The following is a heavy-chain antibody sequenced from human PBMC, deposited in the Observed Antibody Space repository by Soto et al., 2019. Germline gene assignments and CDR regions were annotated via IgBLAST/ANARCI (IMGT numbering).Heavy chain of an antibody. D-gene: IGHD6-13*01. CDR2: ISAYNGNT. CDR3: ARDAAAGLNDH. Sequence: ASVKVSCKASGYTFTSYGISWVRQAPGQGLEWMGWISAYNGNTKYAQKFQGRVTMTTDTSTSTAYMEVRSLRSDDTAVYYCARDAAAGLNDHWGQGTLVTVSS. J-gene: IGHJ4*02. V-gene: IGHV1-18*01. CDR1: GYTFTSYG.